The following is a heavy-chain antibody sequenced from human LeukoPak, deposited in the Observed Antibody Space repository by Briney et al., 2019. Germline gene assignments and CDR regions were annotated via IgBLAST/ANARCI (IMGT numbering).Heavy chain of an antibody. V-gene: IGHV4-34*01. CDR2: INHSGST. CDR1: GGSFSGYY. CDR3: ARLALESRGLRFLEWLPQIVDY. J-gene: IGHJ4*02. D-gene: IGHD3-3*01. Sequence: SETLSLTCAVYGGSFSGYYWSWIRQPPGKGLEWIGEINHSGSTNYNPSLKSRVTISVDTSKNQFSLKLSSVTAADTAVYYCARLALESRGLRFLEWLPQIVDYWGQGTLVTVSS.